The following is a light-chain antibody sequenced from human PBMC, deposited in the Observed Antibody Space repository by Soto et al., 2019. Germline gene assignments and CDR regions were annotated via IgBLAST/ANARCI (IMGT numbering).Light chain of an antibody. Sequence: DLQMTQSPSSLSASVGHRVTITCRASQSISTYLNWYQQKPGKAPKLLIYAASSLQSGVPSRFSGSGSGTDFTLTISSLQPEDFATYYCQQSYRTPRTFGQGTKVDIK. CDR2: AAS. V-gene: IGKV1-39*01. CDR1: QSISTY. CDR3: QQSYRTPRT. J-gene: IGKJ1*01.